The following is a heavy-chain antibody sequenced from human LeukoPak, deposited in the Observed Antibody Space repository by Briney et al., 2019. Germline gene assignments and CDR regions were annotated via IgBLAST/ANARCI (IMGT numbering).Heavy chain of an antibody. D-gene: IGHD3-10*01. CDR1: GFTVSSYD. CDR3: ARADYGLGNFDY. CDR2: ISDTDDRT. V-gene: IGHV3-23*01. Sequence: GGSLRLSCAASGFTVSSYDMSWVRQAPGKGLEWVSAISDTDDRTYYADSVKGRFTISRDNSKNTLYLQMNSLRAEDTAVYYCARADYGLGNFDYWGQGTLVTVSS. J-gene: IGHJ4*02.